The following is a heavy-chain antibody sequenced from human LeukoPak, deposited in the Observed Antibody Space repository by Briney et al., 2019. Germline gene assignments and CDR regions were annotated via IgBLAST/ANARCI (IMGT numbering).Heavy chain of an antibody. CDR2: IYYSGST. J-gene: IGHJ5*02. D-gene: IGHD1-1*01. Sequence: SETLSLTCTVSGGSISSSSYYWGRIRQPPGKGLEWIGSIYYSGSTYYNPSLKSRVTISVDTSKNQFSLKLSSVTAADTAVYYCARIWYSPQRGGDWFDPWGQGTLVTVSS. V-gene: IGHV4-39*01. CDR3: ARIWYSPQRGGDWFDP. CDR1: GGSISSSSYY.